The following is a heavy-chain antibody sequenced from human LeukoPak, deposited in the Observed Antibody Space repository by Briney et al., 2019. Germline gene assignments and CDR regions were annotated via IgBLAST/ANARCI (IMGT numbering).Heavy chain of an antibody. D-gene: IGHD2-15*01. CDR3: ARATYCSGAICYSGIFDY. V-gene: IGHV4-34*01. CDR2: INHSGST. CDR1: GGSFSGYY. Sequence: ASETQSLTCAVYGGSFSGYYWSWIRQPPGKGLEWIGEINHSGSTNYNPSLKSRVTISVDTSKNQFSLKLSSVTAADTAVYYCARATYCSGAICYSGIFDYCGQGTLVTVSS. J-gene: IGHJ4*02.